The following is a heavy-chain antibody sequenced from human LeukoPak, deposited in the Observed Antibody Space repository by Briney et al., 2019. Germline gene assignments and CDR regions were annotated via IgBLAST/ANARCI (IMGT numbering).Heavy chain of an antibody. CDR2: IIPIFGTA. Sequence: SVKVSCKASGGTFSSYAISWVRQAPGQGLEWMGGIIPIFGTANYAQKFQGRVTITADESTSTAYMELSSLRSEDTAVYYCASPPEDSSGWNFDYWGQGTQVTVSS. V-gene: IGHV1-69*13. CDR3: ASPPEDSSGWNFDY. D-gene: IGHD6-19*01. CDR1: GGTFSSYA. J-gene: IGHJ4*02.